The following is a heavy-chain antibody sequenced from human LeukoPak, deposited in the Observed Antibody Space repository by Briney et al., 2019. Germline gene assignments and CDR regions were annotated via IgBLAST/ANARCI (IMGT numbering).Heavy chain of an antibody. D-gene: IGHD2-15*01. V-gene: IGHV1-8*01. Sequence: ASVKVSCKASGYTFTSYDINWVRQATGQGLEWMGWMNPNSGNTGYAQKFQGRVTMTRNTSISTAYMELSSLRSEDTAVYYCARGGPGYCSGGSCFLPPLDYWAREPWSPSPQ. CDR3: ARGGPGYCSGGSCFLPPLDY. CDR2: MNPNSGNT. CDR1: GYTFTSYD. J-gene: IGHJ4*02.